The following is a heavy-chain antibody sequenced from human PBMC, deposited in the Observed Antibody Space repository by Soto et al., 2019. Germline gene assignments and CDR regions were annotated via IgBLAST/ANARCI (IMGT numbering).Heavy chain of an antibody. CDR3: VRDTMRASAAASLDY. V-gene: IGHV3-48*03. D-gene: IGHD2-2*01. CDR1: GLTFSTYK. CDR2: ISVSGNII. J-gene: IGHJ4*02. Sequence: LRLSCAASGLTFSTYKCNWVRQAPGRGLEWISYISVSGNIIKYAESVKGRFTISRDNADNSLHLHMSNLRVDDTALYFCVRDTMRASAAASLDYWGQGTQVTVSS.